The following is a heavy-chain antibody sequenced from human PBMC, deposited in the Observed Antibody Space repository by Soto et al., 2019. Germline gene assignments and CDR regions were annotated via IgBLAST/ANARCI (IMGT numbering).Heavy chain of an antibody. V-gene: IGHV3-23*01. CDR1: GFTFSSYA. CDR3: AKRSSSSTFDY. D-gene: IGHD6-6*01. J-gene: IGHJ4*02. CDR2: ISGSDDRT. Sequence: EVQLLESGGGLVQPGESLRLSCAASGFTFSSYAMSWVRQAPGKGLEWVSVISGSDDRTYYADSVKGRFTISRDNSKNTLYLQINSLRAEDTAVYYCAKRSSSSTFDYWGQGTLVTVSS.